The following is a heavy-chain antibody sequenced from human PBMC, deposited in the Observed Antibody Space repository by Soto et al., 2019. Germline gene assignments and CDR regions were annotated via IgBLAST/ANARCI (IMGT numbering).Heavy chain of an antibody. V-gene: IGHV4-39*01. J-gene: IGHJ5*02. CDR2: IYYSGST. D-gene: IGHD3-10*01. Sequence: QLQLQESGPGLVKPSETLSLTCTVSGGSISSSSYYWGWIRQPPGKGLEWIGSIYYSGSTYYNPSLKSRVTISVDTSKNQFSLKLSSVTAADTAVYYCARQQAGLLWFGELLWGWFDPWGQGTLVTVSS. CDR3: ARQQAGLLWFGELLWGWFDP. CDR1: GGSISSSSYY.